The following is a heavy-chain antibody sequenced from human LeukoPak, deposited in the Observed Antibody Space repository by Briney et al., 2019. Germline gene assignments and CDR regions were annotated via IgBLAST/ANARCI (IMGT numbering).Heavy chain of an antibody. CDR3: ARVPLYCSSTSCYKGYYYYGMDV. J-gene: IGHJ6*02. D-gene: IGHD2-2*02. CDR1: GYTFTSYD. CDR2: IIPILGIA. Sequence: VASVKVSCKASGYTFTSYDINWVRQAPGQGLEWMGRIIPILGIANYAQKFQGRVTITADKSTSTAYMELSSLRSEDTAVYYCARVPLYCSSTSCYKGYYYYGMDVWGQGTTVTVSS. V-gene: IGHV1-69*04.